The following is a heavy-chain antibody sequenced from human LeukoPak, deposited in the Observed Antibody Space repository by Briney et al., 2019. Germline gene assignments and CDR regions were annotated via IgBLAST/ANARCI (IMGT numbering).Heavy chain of an antibody. D-gene: IGHD3-10*01. J-gene: IGHJ6*03. CDR2: INPNSGGT. CDR1: GYTFTGYY. Sequence: GASVKVSCKASGYTFTGYYMHWVRQAPGQGLEWMGWINPNSGGTNYAQKFQGRVTMTRDTSISTAYMELSRLRSDDTAVYYCARGAGGSGSYSYYYYYYMDVWGKGTTVTISS. CDR3: ARGAGGSGSYSYYYYYYMDV. V-gene: IGHV1-2*02.